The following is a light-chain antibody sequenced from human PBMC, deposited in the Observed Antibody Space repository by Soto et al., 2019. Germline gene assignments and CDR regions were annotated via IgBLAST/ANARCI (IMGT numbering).Light chain of an antibody. Sequence: EIVLTQSPATLSVSPGEGATLSCRASQSVSSNLAWYQQRFGQAPRLLVYAASTRATGIPARFSGSGSGTEFTLTISSLQSEDFAVYYCQQYNAWPPCTFGQGTKVEI. CDR1: QSVSSN. V-gene: IGKV3-15*01. CDR3: QQYNAWPPCT. CDR2: AAS. J-gene: IGKJ1*01.